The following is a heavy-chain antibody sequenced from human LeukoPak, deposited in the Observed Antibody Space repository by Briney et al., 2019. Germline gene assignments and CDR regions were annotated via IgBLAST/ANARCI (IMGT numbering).Heavy chain of an antibody. J-gene: IGHJ4*02. D-gene: IGHD4-17*01. Sequence: PGGSLRLSCAASGFTFDDYAMHWVRQAPGKGLEWVSGISWNSGSIGYADSVKGRFTISTDNAKNSLYLQMNSLRAEDTASYYCAKDADNYGDPTGPDYWGQGTLVTVSS. CDR1: GFTFDDYA. V-gene: IGHV3-9*01. CDR2: ISWNSGSI. CDR3: AKDADNYGDPTGPDY.